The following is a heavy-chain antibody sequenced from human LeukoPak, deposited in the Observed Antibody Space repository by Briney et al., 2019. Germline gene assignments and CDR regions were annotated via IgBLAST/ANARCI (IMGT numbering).Heavy chain of an antibody. CDR2: INHSGST. CDR3: ARGQHYYGSGSYYPPYY. CDR1: GGSFSGYY. Sequence: PSETLSLTCAVYGGSFSGYYWSWLRQPPGKGLEWIGEINHSGSTNYNPSLKSRVTISVDTSKNQFSLKLSSVTAADTAVYYCARGQHYYGSGSYYPPYYWGQGTLVTVSS. V-gene: IGHV4-34*01. D-gene: IGHD3-10*01. J-gene: IGHJ4*02.